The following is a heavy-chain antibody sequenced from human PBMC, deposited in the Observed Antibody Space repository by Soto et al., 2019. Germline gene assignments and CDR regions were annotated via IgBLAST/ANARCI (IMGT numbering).Heavy chain of an antibody. CDR3: ARGGTRYGMDV. V-gene: IGHV4-61*01. CDR1: GGSISSGSYY. Sequence: QVQLQESGPGLVKPSETLPLTCTVSGGSISSGSYYYIWIRQPPGKGLEWIGFVYYTGSTIYNPSLKSRVTISVDSSKNQFSLKLSSVTAADTAVYYCARGGTRYGMDVWGQGTTVTVSS. D-gene: IGHD4-17*01. J-gene: IGHJ6*02. CDR2: VYYTGST.